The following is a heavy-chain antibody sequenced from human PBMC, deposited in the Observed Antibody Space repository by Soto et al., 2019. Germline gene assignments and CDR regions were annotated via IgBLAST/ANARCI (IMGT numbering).Heavy chain of an antibody. V-gene: IGHV3-74*01. CDR2: ITEDGSGT. J-gene: IGHJ4*02. D-gene: IGHD2-8*01. CDR1: GFTFSSYP. CDR3: VRGTNGWRGMDY. Sequence: LRLSCATSGFTFSSYPIHWVRQAPGKGPVWVSRITEDGSGTTYADSVKGRFTVTRDNAKNTMYLQMSGLGAEDTAVYHCVRGTNGWRGMDYWGQGTLVTVPQ.